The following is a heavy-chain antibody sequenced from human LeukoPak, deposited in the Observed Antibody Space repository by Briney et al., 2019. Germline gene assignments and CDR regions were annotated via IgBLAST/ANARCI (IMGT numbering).Heavy chain of an antibody. CDR2: IYYSGSN. D-gene: IGHD5-18*01. J-gene: IGHJ4*02. Sequence: SETLSLTCTVSGGSISSYYWSWIRQPPGKGLEWIGYIYYSGSNNYNPSLKSRVTISVDTSKNQFSLKLSSVTAADTAVYYCGGGYSYGYVDYWGQGTLVTVSS. CDR1: GGSISSYY. CDR3: GGGYSYGYVDY. V-gene: IGHV4-59*01.